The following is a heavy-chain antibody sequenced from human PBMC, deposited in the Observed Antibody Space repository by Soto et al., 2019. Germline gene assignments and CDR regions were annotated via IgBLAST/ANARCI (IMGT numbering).Heavy chain of an antibody. J-gene: IGHJ6*02. CDR1: GFTFSDYY. CDR2: ISSSSSYT. CDR3: AKVLWFGELSSSYYGMDV. D-gene: IGHD3-10*01. V-gene: IGHV3-11*06. Sequence: GGSLRLSCAASGFTFSDYYMSWIRQAPGKGLEWVSYISSSSSYTNYADSVKGRFTISRDNAKNSLYLQMNSLRAEDTAVYYCAKVLWFGELSSSYYGMDVWGQGTTVTVSS.